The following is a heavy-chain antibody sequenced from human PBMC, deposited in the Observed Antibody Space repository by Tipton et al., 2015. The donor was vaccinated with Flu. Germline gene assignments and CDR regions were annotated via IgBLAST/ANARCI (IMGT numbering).Heavy chain of an antibody. CDR3: ATLGNSGTDGFDI. V-gene: IGHV3-53*04. Sequence: VQLVQSGAGVVPPGRSLRLSCAASGFAVSSKYMGWVRQAPGKGLQWVSVIYRGGTTYVADSVKGRCTISRDNSKNTLYLQWNSLTTEDTAVYYCATLGNSGTDGFDIWGQGTMVTISS. CDR2: IYRGGTT. D-gene: IGHD5-12*01. CDR1: GFAVSSKY. J-gene: IGHJ3*02.